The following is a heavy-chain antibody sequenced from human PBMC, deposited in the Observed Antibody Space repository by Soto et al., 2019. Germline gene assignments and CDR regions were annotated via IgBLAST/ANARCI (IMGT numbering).Heavy chain of an antibody. CDR2: INPSGGST. Sequence: ASVKVSCKASGYTFTSYYMHWVRQAPGQGLEWMGIINPSGGSTSYAQKFQGRVTMTRDTSTSTVYMELSSLRSEDTAVYYCARHRIAAAGTAGWFDPWGQGTRVTVSS. CDR3: ARHRIAAAGTAGWFDP. CDR1: GYTFTSYY. J-gene: IGHJ5*02. V-gene: IGHV1-46*01. D-gene: IGHD6-13*01.